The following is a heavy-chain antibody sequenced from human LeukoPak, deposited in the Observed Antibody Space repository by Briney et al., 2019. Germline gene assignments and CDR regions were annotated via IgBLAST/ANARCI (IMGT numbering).Heavy chain of an antibody. V-gene: IGHV3-30*18. CDR1: GFTFSSYG. CDR3: AKGHDSSGFLDAFDI. Sequence: PGRSLRLSCAASGFTFSSYGMHWVRQAPGKGLEWVAVISYDGSNKYYADSVKGRFTISRDNSKNTLYLQMNSLRAEDTAVYYCAKGHDSSGFLDAFDIWGQGTMVSVSS. D-gene: IGHD3-22*01. CDR2: ISYDGSNK. J-gene: IGHJ3*02.